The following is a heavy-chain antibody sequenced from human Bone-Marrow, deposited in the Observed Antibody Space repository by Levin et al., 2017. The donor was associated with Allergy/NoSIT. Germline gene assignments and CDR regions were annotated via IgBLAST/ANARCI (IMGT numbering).Heavy chain of an antibody. Sequence: GESLKISCAASGFTLSSYGMHWVRQAPGKGLEWVAVISYDGTNKYYADSVKGRFTISRDNSKNTLYLQMNSLRPEDTAVYYCAKDQRGGYCSSSSCYLAMDVWGQGITVTGSS. CDR1: GFTLSSYG. CDR3: AKDQRGGYCSSSSCYLAMDV. J-gene: IGHJ6*02. CDR2: ISYDGTNK. V-gene: IGHV3-30*18. D-gene: IGHD2-2*01.